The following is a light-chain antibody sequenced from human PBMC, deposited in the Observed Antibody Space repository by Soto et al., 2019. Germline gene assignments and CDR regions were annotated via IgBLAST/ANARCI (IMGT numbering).Light chain of an antibody. CDR3: QQYESLPLT. CDR2: DAS. V-gene: IGKV1-33*01. CDR1: QNIKNY. Sequence: DIQMTQSPSSLSASGGDGVTITCRASQNIKNYLNWYQQKPGKAPKLLIYDASDLETGVPSRFSGSGSGTGFTFTISSLQPEDFATYYCQQYESLPLTFGQGTRLEIK. J-gene: IGKJ5*01.